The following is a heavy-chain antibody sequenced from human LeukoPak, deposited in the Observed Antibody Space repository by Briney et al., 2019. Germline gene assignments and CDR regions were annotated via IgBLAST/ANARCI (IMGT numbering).Heavy chain of an antibody. V-gene: IGHV1-2*06. Sequence: GASVKVSCKASGYTFTGYYMNWVRQAPGQELEWMGRINPNSGGTNYAQKFQGRVTMTRDTSISTAYMALSRLRSDDTAVYYCARGSGYDVDYWGQGTLVTVSS. J-gene: IGHJ4*02. CDR3: ARGSGYDVDY. CDR2: INPNSGGT. D-gene: IGHD5-12*01. CDR1: GYTFTGYY.